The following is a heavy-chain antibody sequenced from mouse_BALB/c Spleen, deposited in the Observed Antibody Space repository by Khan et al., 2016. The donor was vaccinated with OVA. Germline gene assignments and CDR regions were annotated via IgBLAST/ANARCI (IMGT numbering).Heavy chain of an antibody. D-gene: IGHD2-3*01. Sequence: EVQLQESGGGLVQPGGSMKLSCVASGFTFSNFWMNWVRQSPEKGLEWVAEIRLKSNNYATHYAESVKGRFTISRDDRKSSVYLQMNNLSAEDTGIYYCSRPGGYYAWFAYWGQGTLVTVSA. CDR1: GFTFSNFW. J-gene: IGHJ3*01. V-gene: IGHV6-6*02. CDR3: SRPGGYYAWFAY. CDR2: IRLKSNNYAT.